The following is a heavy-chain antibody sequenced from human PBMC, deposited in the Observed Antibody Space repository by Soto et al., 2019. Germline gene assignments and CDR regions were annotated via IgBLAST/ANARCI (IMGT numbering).Heavy chain of an antibody. D-gene: IGHD3-22*01. J-gene: IGHJ5*02. CDR2: ISAYNGNT. CDR3: ARDFLPTYYYDSSGYHNWFDP. Sequence: GASVKVSCKASGYTFTSYGISWVRQAPGQGLEWMGWISAYNGNTNYAQKLQGRVTMTTDTSTSTAYMELRSLRSDDTAVYYCARDFLPTYYYDSSGYHNWFDPWGQGTLVTVSS. V-gene: IGHV1-18*01. CDR1: GYTFTSYG.